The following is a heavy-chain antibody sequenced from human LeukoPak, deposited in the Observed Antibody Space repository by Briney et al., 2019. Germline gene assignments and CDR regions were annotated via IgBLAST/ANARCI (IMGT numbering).Heavy chain of an antibody. CDR3: ARIDVAAADYYFDY. CDR2: INPNSGGT. CDR1: GYTFTGYY. J-gene: IGHJ4*02. D-gene: IGHD6-13*01. V-gene: IGHV1-2*02. Sequence: ASVKVSCKASGYTFTGYYMHWVRQAPGQGLEWMGWINPNSGGTNYAQKFQGRVTMTRDTSISTAYMELSRLRSEDTAVYYCARIDVAAADYYFDYWGQGTLVTVSS.